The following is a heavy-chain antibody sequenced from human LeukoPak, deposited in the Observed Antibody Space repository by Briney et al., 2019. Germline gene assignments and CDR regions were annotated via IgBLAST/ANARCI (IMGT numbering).Heavy chain of an antibody. J-gene: IGHJ6*04. Sequence: PGGSLRLSCAASGFIFSIYEMDWVRQAPGKGLEWVSYISGSGGTIYYADSVKGRFTISRDNAKNSMYLQMNSLRAEDTATYYCARDPEVTMVGGVHYYYGMDIWGKGTTVTVSS. V-gene: IGHV3-48*03. CDR2: ISGSGGTI. CDR1: GFIFSIYE. CDR3: ARDPEVTMVGGVHYYYGMDI. D-gene: IGHD3-10*01.